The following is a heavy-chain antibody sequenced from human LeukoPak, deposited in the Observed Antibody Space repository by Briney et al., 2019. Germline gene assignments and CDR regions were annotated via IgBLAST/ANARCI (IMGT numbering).Heavy chain of an antibody. J-gene: IGHJ4*02. CDR2: ITTSSSYM. D-gene: IGHD6-19*01. CDR1: GFTFSDYN. V-gene: IGHV3-21*01. CDR3: ARHGSDWYMNDY. Sequence: GGSLRLSCVASGFTFSDYNMNWVRRAPGKGLEWVSSITTSSSYMYYADSVKGRFTISRDNAKNSLYLHMNSLRAEDTAVYYCARHGSDWYMNDYWGQGTLVTVSS.